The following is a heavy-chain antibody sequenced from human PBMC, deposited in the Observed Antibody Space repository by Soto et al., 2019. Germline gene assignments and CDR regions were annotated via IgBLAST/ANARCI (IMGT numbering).Heavy chain of an antibody. Sequence: EVQLAESGGGLIQRGGSLRLSCAASGFTLSTYSLNWVRQAPRKGLEWLSYISGSSNIIYYADSVKGRFTISRDNAKNSLYLQMNSLRDEDTAVYFCARGFDLQYGMDVWGQGTTVTVSS. V-gene: IGHV3-48*02. CDR3: ARGFDLQYGMDV. J-gene: IGHJ6*02. CDR1: GFTLSTYS. CDR2: ISGSSNII. D-gene: IGHD3-10*01.